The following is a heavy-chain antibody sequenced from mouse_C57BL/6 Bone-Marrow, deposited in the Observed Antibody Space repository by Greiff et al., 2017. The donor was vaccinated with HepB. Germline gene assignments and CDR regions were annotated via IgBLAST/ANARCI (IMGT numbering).Heavy chain of an antibody. CDR3: ARGLYWYFDV. Sequence: EVKLQESGPGLVKPSQSLSLTCSVTGYSITSGYYWNWIRQFPGNKLEWMGYISYDGSNNYNPSLKNRISITRDTSKNQFFLKLNSVTTEDTATYYCARGLYWYFDVWGQGTLVTVSA. V-gene: IGHV3-6*01. D-gene: IGHD2-1*01. CDR2: ISYDGSN. CDR1: GYSITSGYY. J-gene: IGHJ3*01.